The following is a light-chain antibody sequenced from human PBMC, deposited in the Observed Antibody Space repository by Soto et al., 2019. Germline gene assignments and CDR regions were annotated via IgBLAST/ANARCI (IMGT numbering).Light chain of an antibody. CDR2: DAS. V-gene: IGKV1-5*01. CDR1: QSISSW. CDR3: QQYENYWT. Sequence: DIQMTQSPSALSASVGDRVTSTCRASQSISSWLAWYQQKPGKAPKLLIYDASNLESGVPSRFSGSGSGTEFTLTISNLQPDDFATYYCQQYENYWTFGQGTKVDIK. J-gene: IGKJ1*01.